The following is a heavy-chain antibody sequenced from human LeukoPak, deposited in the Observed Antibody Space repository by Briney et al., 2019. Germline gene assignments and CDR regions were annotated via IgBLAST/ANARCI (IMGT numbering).Heavy chain of an antibody. D-gene: IGHD6-19*01. J-gene: IGHJ4*02. V-gene: IGHV3-74*01. CDR3: GRPMAGTYASIDQ. CDR2: LNSDGSST. Sequence: GGSLRLSCAASGFTFSDYWMHWVRQAPGKGLEWVSRLNSDGSSTSYADSARGRFTISRDNAKNTLYLQMDSLSAEDTAVYYCGRPMAGTYASIDQWGQGTLVTVSS. CDR1: GFTFSDYW.